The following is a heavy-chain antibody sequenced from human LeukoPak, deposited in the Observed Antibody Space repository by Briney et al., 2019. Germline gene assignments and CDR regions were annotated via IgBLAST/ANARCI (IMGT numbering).Heavy chain of an antibody. CDR3: ARTYYFDSSGYYSEGNYYYYYMDV. J-gene: IGHJ6*03. Sequence: GGSLRLSCAASGFTFDDYGMSWVRQAPGKGLEWVSGINWSGESTDYADSVKGRFTISRDNAKNFLYLQMNSLRAEDTALYYCARTYYFDSSGYYSEGNYYYYYMDVWGKGTTVTVSS. D-gene: IGHD3-22*01. V-gene: IGHV3-20*04. CDR1: GFTFDDYG. CDR2: INWSGEST.